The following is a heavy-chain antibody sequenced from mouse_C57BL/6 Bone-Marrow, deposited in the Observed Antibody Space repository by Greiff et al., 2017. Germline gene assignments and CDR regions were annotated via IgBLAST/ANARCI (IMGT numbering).Heavy chain of an antibody. CDR2: IDPNGGGT. CDR1: GYTFTSYW. CDR3: AHGNYLYWYFAV. Sequence: QVQLQQPGAELVKPGASVKLSCKASGYTFTSYWMHWVKQRPGRGLEWIGRIDPNGGGTKYNEKFKGKATMTVDKPSSTTYMQLSRLRSEDAAVYYCAHGNYLYWYFAVWGTGTTVTVSS. J-gene: IGHJ1*03. D-gene: IGHD2-1*01. V-gene: IGHV1-72*01.